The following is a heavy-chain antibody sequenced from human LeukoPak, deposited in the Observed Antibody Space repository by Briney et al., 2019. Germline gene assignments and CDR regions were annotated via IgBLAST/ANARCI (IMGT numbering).Heavy chain of an antibody. D-gene: IGHD3-22*01. CDR3: ARDPPPTYYYDSSGYDY. J-gene: IGHJ4*02. CDR2: ISTYNGKT. CDR1: GYTFSSRG. V-gene: IGHV1-18*01. Sequence: ASVKVACKASGYTFSSRGISWVRQAPGQGLEWMGWISTYNGKTKYAHKVQGRVALTTDISTSTVYMELRSLRSDDTAVYYCARDPPPTYYYDSSGYDYWGQGTLVTVSS.